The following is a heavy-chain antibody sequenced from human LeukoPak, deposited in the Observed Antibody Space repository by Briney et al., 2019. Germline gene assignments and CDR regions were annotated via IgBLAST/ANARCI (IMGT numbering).Heavy chain of an antibody. CDR2: ISSGSTTI. CDR3: TRVLYSSGWYGDHY. V-gene: IGHV3-48*01. Sequence: GGSLRLSCAASGFTFSSYSMNWVRQAPGKGLEWVSYISSGSTTIYYADSVKGRFTISRDNAENSLYLQMSSLRAEDTAVYYCTRVLYSSGWYGDHYWGQGTLVTVSS. D-gene: IGHD6-19*01. J-gene: IGHJ4*02. CDR1: GFTFSSYS.